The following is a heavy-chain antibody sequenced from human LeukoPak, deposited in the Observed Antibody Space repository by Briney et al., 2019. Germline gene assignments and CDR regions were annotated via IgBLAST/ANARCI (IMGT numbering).Heavy chain of an antibody. CDR3: ARHLKRGITIFGVVLGAVDY. V-gene: IGHV4-39*01. CDR2: IYYSGST. Sequence: SETLSLTCTVSRGSISSSSYYWGWIRQPPGGGLEWIGSIYYSGSTYYNPSLKSRVTISVDTSKNQFSLKLSSMTAADTAVYYCARHLKRGITIFGVVLGAVDYWGQGTLVTVSS. J-gene: IGHJ4*02. CDR1: RGSISSSSYY. D-gene: IGHD3-3*01.